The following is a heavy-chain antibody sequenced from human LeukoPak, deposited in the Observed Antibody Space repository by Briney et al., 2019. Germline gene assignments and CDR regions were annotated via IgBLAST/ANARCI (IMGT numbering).Heavy chain of an antibody. V-gene: IGHV3-30*18. CDR3: AKDLMRYYYDSSGSN. J-gene: IGHJ4*02. CDR2: ISYDGSNK. CDR1: GFTFSSYE. Sequence: GGSLRLSCAASGFTFSSYEMNWVRQAPGKGLEWVAVISYDGSNKYYADSVKGRFTISRDNSKNTLYLQMNSLRAEDTAVYYCAKDLMRYYYDSSGSNWGQGTLVTVSS. D-gene: IGHD3-22*01.